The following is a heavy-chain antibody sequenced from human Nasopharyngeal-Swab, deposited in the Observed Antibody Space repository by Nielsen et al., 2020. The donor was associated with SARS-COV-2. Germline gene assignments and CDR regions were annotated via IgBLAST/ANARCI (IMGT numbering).Heavy chain of an antibody. J-gene: IGHJ5*02. CDR1: GFTFTSYA. CDR3: AKDSGAGFCDGGSCFPTNH. CDR2: ISGSGDNT. D-gene: IGHD2-15*01. V-gene: IGHV3-23*01. Sequence: ETLSLTCAASGFTFTSYAMNWVRQAPGKGLEWVSGISGSGDNTYYADSIKGRFTISRDSSKNTLYLQMNSLRAEDSAVYYCAKDSGAGFCDGGSCFPTNHWGQGTLVTVSS.